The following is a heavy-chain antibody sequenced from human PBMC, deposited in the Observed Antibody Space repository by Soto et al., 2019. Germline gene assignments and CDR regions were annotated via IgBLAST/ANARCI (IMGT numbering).Heavy chain of an antibody. Sequence: SETLSLTCTVSGGSISSYYWSWIRQPPGKGLEWIGYIYYSGSTNYNPSLKSRVTISVDTSKNQFSLKLSSVTAADTAVYYCARHNVRGIAVAGPFDYWGQGSLVTVAS. CDR1: GGSISSYY. D-gene: IGHD6-19*01. J-gene: IGHJ4*02. CDR3: ARHNVRGIAVAGPFDY. CDR2: IYYSGST. V-gene: IGHV4-59*08.